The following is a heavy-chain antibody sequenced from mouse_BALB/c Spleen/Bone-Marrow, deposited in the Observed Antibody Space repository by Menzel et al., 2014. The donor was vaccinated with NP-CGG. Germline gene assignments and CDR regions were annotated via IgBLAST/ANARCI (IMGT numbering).Heavy chain of an antibody. V-gene: IGHV5-9-2*01. CDR1: GFSFSNYG. CDR2: ISGDGRYT. D-gene: IGHD2-4*01. CDR3: ARHAYYDQTEVSFVY. J-gene: IGHJ3*01. Sequence: EVQVVESGGGLVKSGGSLKLSCAASGFSFSNYGMSRVRQTPEKRLEWVATISGDGRYTFYSDSVKGRFTISRDNAKNNLYLQLSSLRSEDTALYYCARHAYYDQTEVSFVYWGQGTLVTVSA.